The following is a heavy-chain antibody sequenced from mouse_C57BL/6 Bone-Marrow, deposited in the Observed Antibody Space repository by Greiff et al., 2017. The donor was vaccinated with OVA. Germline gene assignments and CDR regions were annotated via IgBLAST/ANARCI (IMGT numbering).Heavy chain of an antibody. CDR3: ARNEPLYYGSSVDY. J-gene: IGHJ2*01. CDR2: IWSGGST. Sequence: QVQLKESGPGLVQPSQSLSITCTVSGFSLTSYGVHWVRQSPGKGLEWLGVIWSGGSTDYNAAFISRLSISKDNSKSQVFFKMNSLQADDTAIYYCARNEPLYYGSSVDYWGQGTTLTVSS. D-gene: IGHD1-1*01. CDR1: GFSLTSYG. V-gene: IGHV2-2*01.